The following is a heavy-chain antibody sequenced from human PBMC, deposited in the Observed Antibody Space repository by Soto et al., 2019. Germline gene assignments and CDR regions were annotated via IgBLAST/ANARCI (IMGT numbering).Heavy chain of an antibody. J-gene: IGHJ5*02. CDR2: IYYSGST. V-gene: IGHV4-30-4*01. D-gene: IGHD5-18*01. Sequence: QVQLQESGPGLVKPSQTLSLTCTVSGGSISSGDYYWSWIRQPPGKGLEWIGYIYYSGSTYYNPFLKSGVTMSVDMSMNQFSLKMNSVTAADTAVYYCARGTVSYGNRFDPWGQGTLVTVSS. CDR3: ARGTVSYGNRFDP. CDR1: GGSISSGDYY.